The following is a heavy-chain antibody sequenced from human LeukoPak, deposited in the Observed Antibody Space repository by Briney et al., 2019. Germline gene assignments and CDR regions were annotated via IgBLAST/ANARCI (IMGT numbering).Heavy chain of an antibody. CDR2: ISGSGGST. CDR1: GFTFSSYA. CDR3: AKDTLTRFLEWLLPLGY. Sequence: GGSLRLSCAASGFTFSSYAMSWVRQAPGKGLEWVSAISGSGGSTYYADSVKGRFTISRDNSKNTLYLQMNGLRAEDTAVYYCAKDTLTRFLEWLLPLGYWGQGTLVTVSS. D-gene: IGHD3-3*01. V-gene: IGHV3-23*01. J-gene: IGHJ4*02.